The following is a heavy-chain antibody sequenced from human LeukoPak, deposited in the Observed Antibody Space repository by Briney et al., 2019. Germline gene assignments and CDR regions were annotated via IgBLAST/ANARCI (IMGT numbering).Heavy chain of an antibody. CDR2: IWYDGSNK. J-gene: IGHJ4*02. D-gene: IGHD3-10*01. V-gene: IGHV3-33*01. Sequence: GGSLRLSCAASGFTFSNYGMHWVRQAPGKGLEWVAVIWYDGSNKYYADSVKGRFTISRDNSKNTLYLQMNSLRAEDTAVYYCAGNYGPYYFDYWGQGTLVTVSA. CDR3: AGNYGPYYFDY. CDR1: GFTFSNYG.